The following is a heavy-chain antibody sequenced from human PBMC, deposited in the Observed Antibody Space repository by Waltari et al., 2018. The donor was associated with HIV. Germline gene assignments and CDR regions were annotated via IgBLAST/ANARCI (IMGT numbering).Heavy chain of an antibody. Sequence: EVQLVESGGGPVKPGESLRLSCVTSGFIFNTYSTNWVRRAPGKGPECVLSIRSSGNFKTYADSVRGLFTIARDNAENSLYLQMNGLRAEDTAIYYCARGSRGSTWSLNCVDPWGQGTLVTVSS. J-gene: IGHJ5*02. CDR2: IRSSGNFK. D-gene: IGHD6-6*01. V-gene: IGHV3-21*02. CDR1: GFIFNTYS. CDR3: ARGSRGSTWSLNCVDP.